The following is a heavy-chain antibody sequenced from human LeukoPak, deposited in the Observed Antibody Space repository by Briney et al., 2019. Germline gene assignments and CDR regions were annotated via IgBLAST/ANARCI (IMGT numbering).Heavy chain of an antibody. Sequence: PSETLSLTCTVSGGSISSYYWSWIRQPPGKGLEWSGYIYYTGSTNYNPSLKSRVTISVDTSKNQFSLKLSSVTAADTALYYCARGAGLFDYWGQGTLVTVSS. J-gene: IGHJ4*02. D-gene: IGHD3-10*01. CDR1: GGSISSYY. V-gene: IGHV4-59*01. CDR3: ARGAGLFDY. CDR2: IYYTGST.